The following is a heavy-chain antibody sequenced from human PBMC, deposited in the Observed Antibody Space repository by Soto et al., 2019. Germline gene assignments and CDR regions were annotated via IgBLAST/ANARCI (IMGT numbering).Heavy chain of an antibody. J-gene: IGHJ3*02. V-gene: IGHV3-74*01. Sequence: EEQLVESGGGLVQPGGSLRLSCAASGFTFRNYWMHWARQAPGKGLVWISGINSEGSRTSYADSVKGRFTISRDNAKNTLYLQMNSLRAEDTAVYYCATVGCGGDCLSPHIWGQGTMVTVSS. CDR2: INSEGSRT. D-gene: IGHD2-21*02. CDR1: GFTFRNYW. CDR3: ATVGCGGDCLSPHI.